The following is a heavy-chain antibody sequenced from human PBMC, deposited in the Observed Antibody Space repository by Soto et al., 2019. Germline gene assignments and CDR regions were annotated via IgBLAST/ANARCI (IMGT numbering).Heavy chain of an antibody. CDR3: ARDLRDYYGSGSYLGYYYGMDV. Sequence: PSETLSLTCTVSGGSVSSGSYYWSWIRQPPGKGLEWIGYIYYSGSTNYNPSLKSRVTISVDTSKNQFSLKLSSVTAADTAVYYCARDLRDYYGSGSYLGYYYGMDVWGQGTTVTVSS. D-gene: IGHD3-10*01. J-gene: IGHJ6*02. CDR2: IYYSGST. CDR1: GGSVSSGSYY. V-gene: IGHV4-61*01.